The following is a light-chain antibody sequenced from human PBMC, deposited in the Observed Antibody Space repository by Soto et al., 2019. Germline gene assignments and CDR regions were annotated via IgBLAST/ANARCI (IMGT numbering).Light chain of an antibody. CDR3: SPYAGTHIV. CDR2: DVS. J-gene: IGLJ1*01. Sequence: QSVLTQPPSASGSPGQSVAISCTGTSSDVGGYNYVSWYQQHPGKAPKLMIYDVSKRPSGVPDRFSGSKSGNTASLTVSGLQAEDAADYYCSPYAGTHIVFGTGTKVTVL. V-gene: IGLV2-8*01. CDR1: SSDVGGYNY.